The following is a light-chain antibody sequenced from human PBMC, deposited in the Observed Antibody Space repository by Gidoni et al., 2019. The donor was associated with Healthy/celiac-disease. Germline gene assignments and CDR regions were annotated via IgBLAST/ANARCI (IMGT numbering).Light chain of an antibody. CDR2: AAS. J-gene: IGKJ1*01. CDR3: QQSYSTPQT. CDR1: QSISSY. V-gene: IGKV1-39*01. Sequence: DIQMTQSPSSLSASVGDRVTLTCRASQSISSYLNWYQHKPGKAPKLLIYAASSLQSGVPSRFSGSGSGTDFTLTISSLQPEDFATYYWQQSYSTPQTFGQGTKVEIK.